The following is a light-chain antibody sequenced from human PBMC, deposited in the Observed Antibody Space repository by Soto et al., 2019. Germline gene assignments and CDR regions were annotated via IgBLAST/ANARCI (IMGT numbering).Light chain of an antibody. CDR2: KAS. Sequence: DIQMTQSPSTLSASVGDRVTITCRASQSISSWLAWYQQKPGKAPKLLIYKASSLESGVPSRFSGSGSGTEFTLTISSLQPDDFATYCCQQYNTYSWTFGQGTNVEIK. V-gene: IGKV1-5*03. CDR1: QSISSW. J-gene: IGKJ1*01. CDR3: QQYNTYSWT.